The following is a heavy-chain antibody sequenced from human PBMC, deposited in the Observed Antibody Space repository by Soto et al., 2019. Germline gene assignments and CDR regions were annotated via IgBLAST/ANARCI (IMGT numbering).Heavy chain of an antibody. CDR2: VSYDGSLK. Sequence: GGSLRLSCAASGFTFSRFGIHWVRQAPGKGLEWVAVVSYDGSLKYYADSVKGRFTISRDNSKNTLYLQMNSLRPEDTALYYCAKDSDQLLFDYYYYDMDVWGQGTTVTVSS. V-gene: IGHV3-30*18. J-gene: IGHJ6*02. CDR3: AKDSDQLLFDYYYYDMDV. CDR1: GFTFSRFG. D-gene: IGHD2-2*01.